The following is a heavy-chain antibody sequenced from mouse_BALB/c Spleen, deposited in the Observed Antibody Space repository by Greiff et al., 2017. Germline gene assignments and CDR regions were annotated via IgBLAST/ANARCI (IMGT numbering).Heavy chain of an antibody. V-gene: IGHV1-39*01. CDR2: INPYYGST. CDR1: GYSFTDYI. J-gene: IGHJ4*01. Sequence: VQLQQTGPELVKPGASVKISCKASGYSFTDYIMLWVKQSHGKSLEWIGNINPYYGSTSYNLKFKGKATLTVDKSSSTAYMQLNSLTSEDSAVYYCARLDDGPMDYWGQGTSVTVSS. CDR3: ARLDDGPMDY. D-gene: IGHD2-3*01.